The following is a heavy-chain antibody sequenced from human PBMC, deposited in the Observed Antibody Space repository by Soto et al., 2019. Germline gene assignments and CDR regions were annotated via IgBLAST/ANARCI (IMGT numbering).Heavy chain of an antibody. CDR3: ARHLGPTGPNY. CDR1: GASINSRSHH. CDR2: IYYVGNT. D-gene: IGHD1-26*01. J-gene: IGHJ4*02. V-gene: IGHV4-39*01. Sequence: SETLSLTCTVSGASINSRSHHWGWIRQPPGKGLEWIASIYYVGNTFYNPSLKDRVTISMDTSKNQFSLKLSSVAAADTAVYYCARHLGPTGPNYWGQGTLVTVSS.